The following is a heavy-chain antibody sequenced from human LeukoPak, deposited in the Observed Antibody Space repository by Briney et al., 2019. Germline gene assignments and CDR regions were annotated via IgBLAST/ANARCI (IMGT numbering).Heavy chain of an antibody. D-gene: IGHD2-21*02. J-gene: IGHJ4*02. CDR1: GFTFSNAW. Sequence: GGSLRLSCAASGFTFSNAWMSWVRQAPGKGLEWVSAISGSGGSTYYADSVKGRFTISRDNSKNTLYLQMNSLRAEDTAVYYCAKGTPRYCGGDCWNYWGQGTLVTVSS. V-gene: IGHV3-23*01. CDR2: ISGSGGST. CDR3: AKGTPRYCGGDCWNY.